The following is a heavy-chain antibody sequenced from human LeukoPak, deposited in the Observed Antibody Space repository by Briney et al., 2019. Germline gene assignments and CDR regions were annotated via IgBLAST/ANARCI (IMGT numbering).Heavy chain of an antibody. D-gene: IGHD3-22*01. CDR1: GGSISSYY. V-gene: IGHV4-59*08. CDR2: IYYSGST. Sequence: PSETLSLTCTVSGGSISSYYWSWIRQPPGKGLEWIGYIYYSGSTNYNPSLKSRVTISVDTSKNQFSLKLSSVTAADTAVYYCASLIVSISPNVDYYDSSGYSPSDYWGQGTLVTVSS. J-gene: IGHJ4*02. CDR3: ASLIVSISPNVDYYDSSGYSPSDY.